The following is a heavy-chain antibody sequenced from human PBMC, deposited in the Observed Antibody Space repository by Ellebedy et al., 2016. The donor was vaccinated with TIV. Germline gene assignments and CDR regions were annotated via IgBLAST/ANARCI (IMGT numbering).Heavy chain of an antibody. Sequence: MPSETLSLTCTVSGGSISNSDYYWNWIRKPPGKGLEWIGSIYYSGSAYYHPSLKSRITVSVDTSKNQFSLNRSSVTAADTAVYYCARDPALPRGRFDTWGQGTLVTVSS. CDR1: GGSISNSDYY. CDR2: IYYSGSA. CDR3: ARDPALPRGRFDT. J-gene: IGHJ5*02. V-gene: IGHV4-39*07.